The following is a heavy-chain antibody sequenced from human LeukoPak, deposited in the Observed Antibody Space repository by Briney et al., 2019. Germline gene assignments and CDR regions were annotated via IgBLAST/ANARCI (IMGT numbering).Heavy chain of an antibody. D-gene: IGHD1-26*01. Sequence: GESLKISCKGSGYSFTSYWIGWVRQMPGKGLEWMGIIYPGDSDTRYSPSFQGQVTMSADKSISTAYLQWSSLKASDTAIYYCARETSGSSKVRAFDIWGQGTMVTVSS. CDR2: IYPGDSDT. V-gene: IGHV5-51*01. CDR1: GYSFTSYW. CDR3: ARETSGSSKVRAFDI. J-gene: IGHJ3*02.